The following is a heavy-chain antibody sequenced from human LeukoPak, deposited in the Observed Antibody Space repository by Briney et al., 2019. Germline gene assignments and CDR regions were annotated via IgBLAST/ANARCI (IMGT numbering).Heavy chain of an antibody. CDR2: INPNSGGT. CDR1: GYTFTGYY. V-gene: IGHV1-2*02. CDR3: ARGGATTFGLWGNAFDI. J-gene: IGHJ3*02. D-gene: IGHD3-3*01. Sequence: ASVKVSCKASGYTFTGYYMHWVRQAPGQGLEWMGWINPNSGGTNYAQKFQGRVTMTRDTSISTAYMELSRLRSDDTAVYYCARGGATTFGLWGNAFDIWGQGTMVTVSS.